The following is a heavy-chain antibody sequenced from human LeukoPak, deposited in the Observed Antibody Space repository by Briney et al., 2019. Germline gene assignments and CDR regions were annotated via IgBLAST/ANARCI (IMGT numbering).Heavy chain of an antibody. J-gene: IGHJ5*02. CDR1: KLTFSDNY. Sequence: NAGGPLKLSWAPSKLTFSDNYRTWIRQAPGKGRDGVSYISSSGSTIYYADSVKGRFTISRDNAKNSLYLQMNSLRAEDTAVYYCARQHSNSWYGWFDPWGQGTLVTVSS. V-gene: IGHV3-11*01. CDR3: ARQHSNSWYGWFDP. CDR2: ISSSGSTI. D-gene: IGHD6-13*01.